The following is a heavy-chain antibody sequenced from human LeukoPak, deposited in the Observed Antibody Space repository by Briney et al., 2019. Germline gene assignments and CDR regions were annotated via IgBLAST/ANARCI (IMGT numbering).Heavy chain of an antibody. CDR1: GGSISIYY. CDR3: ARRDNTGYFDY. J-gene: IGHJ4*02. CDR2: IHYSGST. Sequence: SETLSLTCTVSGGSISIYYWSWIRQPPGKGLEWIGNIHYSGSTNYNPSLTSRVTISLDTSKNQFSMRLPSVIAADTAVYFCARRDNTGYFDYWGQGTLVADSS. D-gene: IGHD1-1*01. V-gene: IGHV4-59*08.